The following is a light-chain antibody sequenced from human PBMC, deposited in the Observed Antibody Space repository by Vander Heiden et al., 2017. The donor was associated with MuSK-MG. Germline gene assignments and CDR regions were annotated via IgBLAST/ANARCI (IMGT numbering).Light chain of an antibody. V-gene: IGLV2-14*01. CDR3: SSYTSSSNSVV. CDR2: DVT. CDR1: SSEEGGNNY. Sequence: QSALTQPASVSGSPGKSNTISCTGTSSEEGGNNYVSWCQQHTGKAPKLMIYDVTNRPSGVSHRFSGSKSGNTASLTISGLQAEDEADYYCSSYTSSSNSVVFGGGTKLTVL. J-gene: IGLJ2*01.